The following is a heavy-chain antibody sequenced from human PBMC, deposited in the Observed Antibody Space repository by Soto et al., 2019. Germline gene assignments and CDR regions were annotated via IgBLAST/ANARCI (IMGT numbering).Heavy chain of an antibody. V-gene: IGHV3-30-3*01. Sequence: VQLVESGGGVVQPGRSLRLSCAASGFTFSSYAMHWVRQAPGKGLEWVAVISYDGSNKYYADSVKGRFTISRDNSKNTLYLQMNSLRAEDTAVYYCASGGSFSAFDIWGQGTMVTVSS. D-gene: IGHD1-26*01. CDR3: ASGGSFSAFDI. CDR1: GFTFSSYA. J-gene: IGHJ3*02. CDR2: ISYDGSNK.